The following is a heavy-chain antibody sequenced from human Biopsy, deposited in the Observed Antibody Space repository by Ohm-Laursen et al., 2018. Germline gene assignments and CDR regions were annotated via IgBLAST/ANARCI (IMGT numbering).Heavy chain of an antibody. J-gene: IGHJ4*02. Sequence: VASVKVSCKVSGYNFNSYGISWVRQAPGQGLEWMGRISGYNGNTLYAQKFQHRVTMTTDTSTSTAYMELRSLTSDDTAVYYCARISITRLLDYWDQGTLVTVSS. CDR2: ISGYNGNT. CDR1: GYNFNSYG. D-gene: IGHD3-3*01. CDR3: ARISITRLLDY. V-gene: IGHV1-18*01.